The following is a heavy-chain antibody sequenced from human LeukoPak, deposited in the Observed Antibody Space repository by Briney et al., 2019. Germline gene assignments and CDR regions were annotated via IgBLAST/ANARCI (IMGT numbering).Heavy chain of an antibody. Sequence: GGSLRLSCAASGFTFSSYGMHWVRQAPGKGLGWVAFIRYDGSNKYYADSVKGRFTISRDNSKNTLYLQMNSLRAEDTAVYYCAKENSGYDPYFDYWGQGALVTVSS. V-gene: IGHV3-30*02. CDR3: AKENSGYDPYFDY. J-gene: IGHJ4*02. CDR2: IRYDGSNK. D-gene: IGHD5-12*01. CDR1: GFTFSSYG.